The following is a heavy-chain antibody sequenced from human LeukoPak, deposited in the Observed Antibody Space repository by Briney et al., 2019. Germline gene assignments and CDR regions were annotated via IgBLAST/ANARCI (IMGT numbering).Heavy chain of an antibody. D-gene: IGHD4-23*01. J-gene: IGHJ4*02. CDR3: AREYGGPGY. V-gene: IGHV3-21*01. CDR2: ISGAGTFI. CDR1: GFTFTSYA. Sequence: GSLRLSCAASGFTFTSYAMNWVRQAPGAGLEWVASISGAGTFIYYADSVKGRFTISRDNAKNSLYLQMNSLRAEDTAVYYCAREYGGPGYWGQGTLVTVSS.